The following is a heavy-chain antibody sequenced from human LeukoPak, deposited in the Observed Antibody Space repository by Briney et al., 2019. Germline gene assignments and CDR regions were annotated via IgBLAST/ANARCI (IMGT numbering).Heavy chain of an antibody. D-gene: IGHD2-21*01. CDR3: ARHQWGMLF. V-gene: IGHV4-39*01. J-gene: IGHJ4*02. CDR1: GASINNSPYY. Sequence: PSETLSLTCTVSGASINNSPYYWGWIRQPPGKGLEWIGTIYYSGSTYYNPSLKSRVTISVDTSMNQFSLKLSSVTAADTAVYYCARHQWGMLFWGQGTLVTVPS. CDR2: IYYSGST.